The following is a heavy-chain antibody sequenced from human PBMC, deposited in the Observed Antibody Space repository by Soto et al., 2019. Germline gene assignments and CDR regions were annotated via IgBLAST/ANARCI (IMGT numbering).Heavy chain of an antibody. CDR1: GGSFSGYY. CDR3: ARGPGIVVVVAATRGWFDP. D-gene: IGHD2-15*01. Sequence: SETLSLTCAVYGGSFSGYYWSCIRQPPGKGLEWIGEINHSGSTNYNPSLKSRVTISVDTSKNQFSLKLSSVTAADTAVYYCARGPGIVVVVAATRGWFDPWGQGTLVTVS. J-gene: IGHJ5*02. V-gene: IGHV4-34*01. CDR2: INHSGST.